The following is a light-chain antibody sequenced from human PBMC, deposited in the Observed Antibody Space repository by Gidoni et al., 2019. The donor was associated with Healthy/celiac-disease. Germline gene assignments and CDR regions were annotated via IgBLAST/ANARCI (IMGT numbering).Light chain of an antibody. V-gene: IGKV1-5*03. CDR1: QTLSNW. Sequence: DIQMTQATSTLSASGGDRVTITCRASQTLSNWLAWYQPKPGTGPNVLIYTASSLESGVPSSFSGSGSGTDFTLTISSLPPDDFATYYCQQYTSYSLPFGQGTRLEIK. CDR2: TAS. J-gene: IGKJ5*01. CDR3: QQYTSYSLP.